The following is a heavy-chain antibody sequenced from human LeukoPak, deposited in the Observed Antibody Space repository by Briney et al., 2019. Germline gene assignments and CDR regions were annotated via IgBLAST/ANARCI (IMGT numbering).Heavy chain of an antibody. CDR3: ARVYQSAEYYFDY. J-gene: IGHJ4*02. CDR2: IYYTGST. CDR1: GGSIDSYY. Sequence: SETLSLTCTVSGGSIDSYYWSWIPQPPGEGLEGSGYIYYTGSTEYHPSLKSRVTISLDTSKNQFSLKLTSVTAADTAVYYCARVYQSAEYYFDYWGQGNLVSVSS. D-gene: IGHD2-2*01. V-gene: IGHV4-59*01.